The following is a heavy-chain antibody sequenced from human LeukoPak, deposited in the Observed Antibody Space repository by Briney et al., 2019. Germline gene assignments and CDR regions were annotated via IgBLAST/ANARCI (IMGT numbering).Heavy chain of an antibody. D-gene: IGHD2-2*02. CDR3: ARDSIGYCSSNSCYSDAFDI. Sequence: PSETLSLTCTVSGGSISSGDYYWSWIRQPPGKGLEWIGYIYYSGSTYYNPSLKSRVTISVDTSKNQFSLKLSSVTAADTAVYYCARDSIGYCSSNSCYSDAFDIWGQGTMVTVSS. CDR1: GGSISSGDYY. V-gene: IGHV4-30-4*01. CDR2: IYYSGST. J-gene: IGHJ3*02.